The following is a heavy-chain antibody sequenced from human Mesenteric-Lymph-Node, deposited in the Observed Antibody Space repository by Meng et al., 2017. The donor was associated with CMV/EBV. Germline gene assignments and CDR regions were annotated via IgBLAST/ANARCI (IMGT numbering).Heavy chain of an antibody. V-gene: IGHV3-21*01. CDR3: ARGYYDILTGSSRHGMGV. J-gene: IGHJ6*02. Sequence: GESLKISCAASQSTFSNYAMSWVRQAPGKGLDWVSSISASGNSIYYADSVRGRFTISRDNAKNSLYLQMNSLRAEDTAVYYCARGYYDILTGSSRHGMGVRGQGTTVTVSS. CDR1: QSTFSNYA. CDR2: ISASGNSI. D-gene: IGHD3-9*01.